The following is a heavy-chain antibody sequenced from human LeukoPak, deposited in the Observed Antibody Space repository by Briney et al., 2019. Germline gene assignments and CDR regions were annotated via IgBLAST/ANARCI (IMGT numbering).Heavy chain of an antibody. D-gene: IGHD6-6*01. CDR3: ARGRKYSSFDY. CDR2: IHYSGST. V-gene: IGHV4-59*01. CDR1: GGSISSYY. Sequence: PSETLSLTCTVSGGSISSYYWSWIRQPPGKGLEWIGYIHYSGSTNYNPSLKSRVTISVDTSKNQFSLKLSSVTAADTAVYYCARGRKYSSFDYWGQGTLVTVSS. J-gene: IGHJ4*02.